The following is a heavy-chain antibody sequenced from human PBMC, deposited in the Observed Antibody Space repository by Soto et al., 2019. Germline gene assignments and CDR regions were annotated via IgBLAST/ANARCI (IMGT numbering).Heavy chain of an antibody. J-gene: IGHJ4*02. D-gene: IGHD3-10*01. V-gene: IGHV4-34*01. CDR1: GGSFSGYY. CDR3: ASQNPGSYHFDY. CDR2: INHSGGT. Sequence: SETLSLTCAVYGGSFSGYYWTWIRQPPGTGLEWIGEINHSGGTSYNPSLKSRVIISVDKSMNQFSLKLSSVTAADTAVYYCASQNPGSYHFDYWGQGHQVTVSS.